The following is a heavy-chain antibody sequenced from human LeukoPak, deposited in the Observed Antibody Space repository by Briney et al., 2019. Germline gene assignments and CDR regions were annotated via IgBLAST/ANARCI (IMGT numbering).Heavy chain of an antibody. CDR2: LSKSGNT. CDR1: GGSISSYY. Sequence: SETLSLTCTVSGGSISSYYWSWIRLPPRKGLEWIGYLSKSGNTNYSPSLKSRVTIFGDTSKNQFFLKLSSVPAADTAVYYCARARYVNSFYAFDIWGQGTLVTVSS. CDR3: ARARYVNSFYAFDI. J-gene: IGHJ3*02. D-gene: IGHD3-9*01. V-gene: IGHV4-59*01.